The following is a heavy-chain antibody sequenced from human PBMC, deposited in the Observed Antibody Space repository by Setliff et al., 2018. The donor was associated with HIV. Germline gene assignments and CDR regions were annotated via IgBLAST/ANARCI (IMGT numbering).Heavy chain of an antibody. V-gene: IGHV4-39*07. Sequence: TLSLTCNVSGGSFIGSSFQSTWSRQAPGKGLEWIGDIAYSGTTMYFNYNPSLESRLSLSEDTSRHQFSLKLTSVTADDTGIYYCARGPPFAYWGQGLLVTVPQ. J-gene: IGHJ4*02. CDR3: ARGPPFAY. CDR2: IAYSGTTMYF. CDR1: GGSFIGSSFQ.